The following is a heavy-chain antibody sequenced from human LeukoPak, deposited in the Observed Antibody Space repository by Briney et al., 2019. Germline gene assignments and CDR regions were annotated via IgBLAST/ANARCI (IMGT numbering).Heavy chain of an antibody. J-gene: IGHJ6*03. V-gene: IGHV3-21*01. CDR2: ISSSSSYI. CDR3: ARISSYYYMDV. CDR1: GFTFSSYS. Sequence: GGSLRLSCAASGFTFSSYSMNWVRQAPGKGLEWVSSISSSSSYIYYADSVKGRFTISRDNAKNSLYLQMSSLRAEDTAVYYCARISSYYYMDVWGKGTTVTVSS.